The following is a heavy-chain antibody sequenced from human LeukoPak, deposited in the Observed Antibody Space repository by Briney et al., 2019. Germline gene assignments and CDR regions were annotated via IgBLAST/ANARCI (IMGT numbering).Heavy chain of an antibody. CDR1: GYTFTSYY. D-gene: IGHD6-13*01. J-gene: IGHJ5*02. V-gene: IGHV1-2*02. Sequence: ASVKVSCKASGYTFTSYYMHWVRQAPGQGLEWMGWINPNSGGTNYAQKFRGRVTMTRDTSISTAYMELSRLRSDDTAVYYCASGYSSSWGTGRNWFDPWGQGTLVTVSS. CDR2: INPNSGGT. CDR3: ASGYSSSWGTGRNWFDP.